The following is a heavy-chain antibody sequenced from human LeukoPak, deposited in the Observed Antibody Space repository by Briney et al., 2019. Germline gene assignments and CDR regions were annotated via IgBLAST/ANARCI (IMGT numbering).Heavy chain of an antibody. CDR1: GFTLSNYS. Sequence: PGGSLRLSCAASGFTLSNYSMNWVRQAPGKGLEWVAFISSSSSYIFYADSLKGRFTISRDNAKNSLYLQTNSLRADDTAVYYCARDLAYGDDGLWGQGTLVTVSS. J-gene: IGHJ4*01. V-gene: IGHV3-21*01. CDR3: ARDLAYGDDGL. CDR2: ISSSSSYI. D-gene: IGHD4-17*01.